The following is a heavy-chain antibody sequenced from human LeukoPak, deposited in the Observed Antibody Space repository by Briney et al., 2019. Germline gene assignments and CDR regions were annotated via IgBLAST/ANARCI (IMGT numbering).Heavy chain of an antibody. D-gene: IGHD4-17*01. CDR1: GFTFSSYS. J-gene: IGHJ4*02. CDR3: ARVDYADYAPNFDY. Sequence: NPGGSLRLSCAASGFTFSSYSMNWVRQAPGKGLEWVSSISSSGTYMFYADSVKGRCTISRDNAKNSLYLQINSLRADDTAVYYCARVDYADYAPNFDYWGQGTLVTVSS. V-gene: IGHV3-21*01. CDR2: ISSSGTYM.